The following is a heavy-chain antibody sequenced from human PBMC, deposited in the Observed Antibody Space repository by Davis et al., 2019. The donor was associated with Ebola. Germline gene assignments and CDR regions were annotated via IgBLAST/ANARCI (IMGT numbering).Heavy chain of an antibody. D-gene: IGHD4-17*01. V-gene: IGHV4-34*01. CDR1: GGSFSGYY. J-gene: IGHJ6*02. Sequence: MPSETLSLTCAVYGGSFSGYYWSWIRQPPGKGLEWIGEINHSGSTNYNPSLKSRVTISVDTSKNQFSLKLSSVTAADTAVYYCARGTTVIYYYYYGMDDWGQGTTVTVSS. CDR3: ARGTTVIYYYYYGMDD. CDR2: INHSGST.